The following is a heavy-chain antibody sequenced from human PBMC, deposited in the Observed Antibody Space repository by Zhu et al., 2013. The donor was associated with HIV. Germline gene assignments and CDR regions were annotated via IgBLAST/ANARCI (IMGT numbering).Heavy chain of an antibody. Sequence: QVQLLQSGAEVKKTGSSVKVSCKASGGTFSTYGISWVRQAPGQGPEWMGGIIPIFGTTNYAQKFQGRVIITADKSTSTAYMDLSSLTYEDTAVYYCALSLCSGATCYSRGKRXDVWGQGTTVTVSS. CDR2: IIPIFGTT. CDR1: GGTFSTYG. D-gene: IGHD2-15*01. CDR3: ALSLCSGATCYSRGKRXDV. J-gene: IGHJ6*02. V-gene: IGHV1-69*06.